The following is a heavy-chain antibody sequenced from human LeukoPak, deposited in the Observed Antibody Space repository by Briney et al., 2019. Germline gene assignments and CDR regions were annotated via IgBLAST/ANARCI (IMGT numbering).Heavy chain of an antibody. CDR3: YTYYFDSSGYYYEAGGDY. Sequence: GGSLRLSCAASGFTFSSYAMTWVHQAPGKGLEWVSAISGSGGSTYYADSVKGRFTISRDNSMDTLYLQMNSLRAEDTAVYYCYTYYFDSSGYYYEAGGDYWGQGTLVTVSS. J-gene: IGHJ4*02. D-gene: IGHD3-22*01. V-gene: IGHV3-23*01. CDR2: ISGSGGST. CDR1: GFTFSSYA.